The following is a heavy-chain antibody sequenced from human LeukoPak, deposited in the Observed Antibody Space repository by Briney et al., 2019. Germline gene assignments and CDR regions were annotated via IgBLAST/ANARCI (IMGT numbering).Heavy chain of an antibody. CDR1: GGSMNSYY. CDR2: TYYIGSP. J-gene: IGHJ4*02. CDR3: ARDRHDSTGYYYDY. D-gene: IGHD3-22*01. V-gene: IGHV4-59*01. Sequence: SETLSLTCSVSGGSMNSYYWSWIRQSPGKGREWIGYTYYIGSPNYNPSLKSRVTISVDTSKNQFSLRLTSVTAADTAVYYCARDRHDSTGYYYDYWGQGALVTVSS.